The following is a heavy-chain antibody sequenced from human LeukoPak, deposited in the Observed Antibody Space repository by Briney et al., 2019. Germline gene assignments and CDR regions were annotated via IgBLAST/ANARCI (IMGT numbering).Heavy chain of an antibody. CDR1: GFTFSSYA. J-gene: IGHJ4*02. D-gene: IGHD6-13*01. CDR3: AKGGGRGIIAAAGKVFDY. CDR2: ISGSGGST. V-gene: IGHV3-23*01. Sequence: GGSLRLSCAASGFTFSSYAMSWVRQARGKGLEWVSAISGSGGSTYYADSVKGRFTISRDNSKNTLYLQMNSLRAEDTAVYYCAKGGGRGIIAAAGKVFDYWGQGTLVTVSS.